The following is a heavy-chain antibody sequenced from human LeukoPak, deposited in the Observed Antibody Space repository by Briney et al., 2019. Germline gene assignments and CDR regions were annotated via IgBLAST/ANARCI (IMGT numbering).Heavy chain of an antibody. V-gene: IGHV3-11*01. J-gene: IGHJ4*02. CDR1: GFTFRDYY. Sequence: GGSLRLSCAASGFTFRDYYMSWIRQAPGKGLEWVSYISSSGSTIYYADSVKGRFTISRDNAKNSLYLQMNSLRAEDTAVYYCARAPRRSGGSCYYVDFWGQGTLVTVSS. D-gene: IGHD2-15*01. CDR2: ISSSGSTI. CDR3: ARAPRRSGGSCYYVDF.